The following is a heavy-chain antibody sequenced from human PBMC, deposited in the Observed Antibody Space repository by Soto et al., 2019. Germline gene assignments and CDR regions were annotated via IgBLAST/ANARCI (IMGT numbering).Heavy chain of an antibody. J-gene: IGHJ6*02. CDR1: GGSISSGDYY. Sequence: QVQLQESGPGLVKPSQTLSLTCTVSGGSISSGDYYWSWIRQPPGKGLEWIGYIYYSGSTYYNPSLKSRVTISVDTSKNQFSLKLSSVTATDTAVYYCARGIGVVTPHGDYYYGMDVWGQGTTVTVSS. D-gene: IGHD2-15*01. CDR2: IYYSGST. V-gene: IGHV4-30-4*01. CDR3: ARGIGVVTPHGDYYYGMDV.